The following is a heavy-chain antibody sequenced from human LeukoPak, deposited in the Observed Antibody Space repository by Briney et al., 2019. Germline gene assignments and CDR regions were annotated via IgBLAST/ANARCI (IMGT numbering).Heavy chain of an antibody. D-gene: IGHD3-22*01. CDR1: GFTFSDYD. Sequence: GGSLRLSCAASGFTFSDYDMSWIRQAPGKGLEWAAYIRGSGGDSYHTDSVKGRFTISRDNAKTSVYLQMNSLRAEDTAVYYCARTSSSGYYYRDAFDIWGQGTMVTVSP. CDR2: IRGSGGDS. J-gene: IGHJ3*02. CDR3: ARTSSSGYYYRDAFDI. V-gene: IGHV3-11*01.